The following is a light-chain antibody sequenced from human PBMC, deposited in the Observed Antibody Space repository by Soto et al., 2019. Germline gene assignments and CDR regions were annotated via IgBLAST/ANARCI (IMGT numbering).Light chain of an antibody. J-gene: IGKJ4*01. CDR3: QQYNNWPPLT. CDR2: GAS. V-gene: IGKV3-15*01. Sequence: EIVMTQSPATLSVSPGERATLSCRASQSVSSNLAWYQQKPGQAPRLLIYGASTMTTGIPARFSGSGSGTEFTLTISSLQSEDVAVYYCQQYNNWPPLTFDGGTKVEIK. CDR1: QSVSSN.